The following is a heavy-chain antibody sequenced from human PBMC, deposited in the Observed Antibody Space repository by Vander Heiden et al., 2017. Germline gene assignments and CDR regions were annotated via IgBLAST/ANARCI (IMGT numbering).Heavy chain of an antibody. V-gene: IGHV3-53*01. J-gene: IGHJ3*02. CDR1: GFTVSSKH. CDR3: TRTLEFDI. CDR2: IYSGGST. Sequence: EVQLVESGGGLIQPGGSLRLSCAASGFTVSSKHMSWVRQAPGKGLEWVSVIYSGGSTYYADSVKGRFTISRDNSKNTLYLQMNNLRAEYTDVYYCTRTLEFDIWGQGTMVTVSS.